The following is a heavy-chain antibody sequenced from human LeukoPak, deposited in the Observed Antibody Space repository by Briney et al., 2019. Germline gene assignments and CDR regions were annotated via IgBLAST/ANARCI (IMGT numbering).Heavy chain of an antibody. CDR3: ARGSTPPDY. V-gene: IGHV4-34*01. CDR2: INHSGST. CDR1: GGSFSGYY. J-gene: IGHJ4*02. Sequence: SETLSLTCAVYGGSFSGYYWSWIRQPPGKGLEWIGEINHSGSTNYNPSLKSRVTISVDKSKNQFSLKLSSVTAADTAVYYCARGSTPPDYWGQGTLVTVSS.